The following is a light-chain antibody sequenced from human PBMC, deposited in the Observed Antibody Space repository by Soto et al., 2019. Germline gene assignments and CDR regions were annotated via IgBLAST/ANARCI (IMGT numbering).Light chain of an antibody. J-gene: IGKJ1*01. CDR3: QQYGSSPRT. CDR1: QSVGTSY. V-gene: IGKV3-20*01. Sequence: EIVLTQSPGTLSLSPGERATLSCRASQSVGTSYLAWYQQKSGQAPRLLIYGASSRATGIPDRFSGSGSGTDFTLTISRLEPEDFAVYYCQQYGSSPRTFGQGTKV. CDR2: GAS.